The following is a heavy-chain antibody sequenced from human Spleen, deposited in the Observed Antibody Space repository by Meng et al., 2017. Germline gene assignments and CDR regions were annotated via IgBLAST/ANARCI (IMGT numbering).Heavy chain of an antibody. Sequence: SETLSLTCTVSGYSISSDYYWGWIRQPPGKGLEWVGNIFHSGSTYYNPSLKSRVTISVDKSKNQFSLKLSSVTAADTAVYYCARGSQGYSYYYYGMDVWGQGTMVTVSS. V-gene: IGHV4-38-2*02. D-gene: IGHD2-15*01. CDR2: IFHSGST. J-gene: IGHJ6*02. CDR3: ARGSQGYSYYYYGMDV. CDR1: GYSISSDYY.